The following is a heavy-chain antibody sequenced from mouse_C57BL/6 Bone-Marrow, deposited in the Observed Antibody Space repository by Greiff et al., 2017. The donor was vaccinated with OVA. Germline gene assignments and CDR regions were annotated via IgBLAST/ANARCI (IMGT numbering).Heavy chain of an antibody. CDR1: GYSFTGYY. J-gene: IGHJ3*01. V-gene: IGHV1-42*01. CDR3: ARSGYDWFAY. D-gene: IGHD2-3*01. CDR2: INPSTGGT. Sequence: QLQQSGPELVKPGASVKISCKASGYSFTGYYMNWVKQSPEKSLEWIGEINPSTGGTTYNQKFKAKATLTVDKSSSTAYMQLKSLTSEDSAVYYCARSGYDWFAYWGQGTLVTVSA.